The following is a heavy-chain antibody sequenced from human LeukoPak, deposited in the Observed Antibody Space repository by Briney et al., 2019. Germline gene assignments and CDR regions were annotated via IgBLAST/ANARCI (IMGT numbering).Heavy chain of an antibody. V-gene: IGHV1-69*13. J-gene: IGHJ5*02. Sequence: ASVKVSCKASGVTFSSYVISWVRQTPGQGLEWMGGIIPIFGTANYAQKYQGRVTITADESTSTAYMELSSLRSEDTAVYYCARSPAPVIVVVRFNWFDPWGQGTLVTVSS. CDR3: ARSPAPVIVVVRFNWFDP. CDR1: GVTFSSYV. CDR2: IIPIFGTA. D-gene: IGHD3-22*01.